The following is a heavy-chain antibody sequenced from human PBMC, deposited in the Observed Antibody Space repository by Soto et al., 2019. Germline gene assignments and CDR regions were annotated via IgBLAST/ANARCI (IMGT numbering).Heavy chain of an antibody. CDR1: GYTFTSYA. D-gene: IGHD6-19*01. CDR2: INAGNGNT. CDR3: VAVDYGDY. J-gene: IGHJ4*02. Sequence: QVQLVQSGAEVKKPGASVKVSCKTSGYTFTSYAVHWARQAPGHRLEWMGWINAGNGNTEYSQKFQGRVTFTRDTSASTAHMELSSLRSEDTAVYYCVAVDYGDYWGQGTLVTVSS. V-gene: IGHV1-3*01.